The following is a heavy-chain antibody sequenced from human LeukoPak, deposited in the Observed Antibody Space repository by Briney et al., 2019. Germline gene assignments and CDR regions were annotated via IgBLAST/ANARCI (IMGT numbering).Heavy chain of an antibody. J-gene: IGHJ4*02. CDR3: ARRQNIALDY. V-gene: IGHV3-48*03. D-gene: IGHD2/OR15-2a*01. CDR1: GFTFSNYE. Sequence: GGSLRLSCAASGFTFSNYEMNWVRQAPGKGLEWVSYISNTGISINYADSVKGRFTISRDNAKNSLYLQMNSLRAEDTAVYYCARRQNIALDYWGQGTLVTVSS. CDR2: ISNTGISI.